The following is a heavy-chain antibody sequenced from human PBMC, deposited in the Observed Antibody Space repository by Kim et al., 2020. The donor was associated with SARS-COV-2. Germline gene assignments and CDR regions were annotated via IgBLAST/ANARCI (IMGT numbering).Heavy chain of an antibody. D-gene: IGHD2-21*01. V-gene: IGHV4-34*01. J-gene: IGHJ3*02. CDR2: VDPDGGT. CDR1: GGSFSGYY. Sequence: SETLSLTCGVYGGSFSGYYWSWVRQSPGKGLEWIGDVDPDGGTNYNPSLKSRVTISLDTSKNEFSLNLASVTAADTALYYCAEQIVVISSAGFDIWGPGTMVSVSS. CDR3: AEQIVVISSAGFDI.